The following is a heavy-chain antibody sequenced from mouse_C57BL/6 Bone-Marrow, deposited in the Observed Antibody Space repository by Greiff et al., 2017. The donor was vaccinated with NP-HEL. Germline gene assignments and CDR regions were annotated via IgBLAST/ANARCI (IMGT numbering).Heavy chain of an antibody. J-gene: IGHJ2*01. CDR3: ARDYYGSRGAFDY. CDR1: GFTFSDYY. V-gene: IGHV5-16*01. D-gene: IGHD1-1*01. Sequence: EVHLVESEGGLVQPGSSMKLSCTASGFTFSDYYMAWVRQVPEKGLEWVANINYDGSSTYYLDSLKSRFIISRDNAKNILYLQMSSLKSEDTATYYCARDYYGSRGAFDYWGQGTTLTVSS. CDR2: INYDGSST.